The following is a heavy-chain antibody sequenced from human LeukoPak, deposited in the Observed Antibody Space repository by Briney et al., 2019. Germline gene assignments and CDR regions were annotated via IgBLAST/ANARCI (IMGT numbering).Heavy chain of an antibody. J-gene: IGHJ4*02. V-gene: IGHV3-11*04. Sequence: GGSLRLSCAASGFTFSDYYMSWIRQAPGKGLEWVSYISSSGSTIDYADSVKGRFTISRDNAKNSLYLQMNSLRAEDTAVYYCARDKSTAMANFDYWGQGTLVTVSS. CDR3: ARDKSTAMANFDY. CDR1: GFTFSDYY. D-gene: IGHD5-18*01. CDR2: ISSSGSTI.